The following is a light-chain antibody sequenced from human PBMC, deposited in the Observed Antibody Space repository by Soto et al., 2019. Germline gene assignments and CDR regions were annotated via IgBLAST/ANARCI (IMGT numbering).Light chain of an antibody. Sequence: EIVLTQSPATLSLSPGERATLSCGASQTISNNFLAWYQQRPGLAPRLLIYDASNRAAGIPDRFSGSGSGTDFTLTISRLEPEDFAVYYCQQFDKLITFGGATKVEI. J-gene: IGKJ4*01. CDR3: QQFDKLIT. V-gene: IGKV3D-20*01. CDR2: DAS. CDR1: QTISNNF.